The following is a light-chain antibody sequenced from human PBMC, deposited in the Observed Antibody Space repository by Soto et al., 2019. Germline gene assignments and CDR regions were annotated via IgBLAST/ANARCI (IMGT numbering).Light chain of an antibody. Sequence: IVLTQTLDSLAVSLGERATVNCKSSQCVLYSSNNKNYLAWYPQQPAQPPKLLIYWASTRESGVPNRFRGSVTGSDFGLAITLLHGRHVADYYGEQYYSPPLTFGGGTKVDIK. CDR2: WAS. CDR1: QCVLYSSNNKNY. CDR3: EQYYSPPLT. V-gene: IGKV4-1*01. J-gene: IGKJ4*01.